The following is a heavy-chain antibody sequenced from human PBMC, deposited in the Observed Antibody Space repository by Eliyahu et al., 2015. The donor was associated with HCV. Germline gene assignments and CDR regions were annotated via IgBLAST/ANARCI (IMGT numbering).Heavy chain of an antibody. Sequence: EVQLLESGGGLVQPGGSLRLSCAASGFTFSXYAMXWVRQAPGKGLGWVSAISGSGGSTYYADSVKGRFTISRDNSKNTLYLQMNSLRAEDTAVYYCATGGYSSSWYQNNWFDPWGQGTLVTVSS. CDR1: GFTFSXYA. CDR3: ATGGYSSSWYQNNWFDP. V-gene: IGHV3-23*01. J-gene: IGHJ5*02. CDR2: ISGSGGST. D-gene: IGHD6-13*01.